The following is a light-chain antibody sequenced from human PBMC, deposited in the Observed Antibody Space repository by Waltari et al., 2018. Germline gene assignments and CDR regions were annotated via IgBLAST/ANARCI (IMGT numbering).Light chain of an antibody. CDR3: QKYSNSPYS. CDR1: QSVSSY. Sequence: VILTQSPATLSLSPGERATLSCRASQSVSSYLAWYQQKPGQAPRLLIYGASSRATGIPDRFSCSGSGTEFTLTISSLEPEDFSVYYCQKYSNSPYSFGQGTKVEIK. V-gene: IGKV3-20*01. J-gene: IGKJ2*03. CDR2: GAS.